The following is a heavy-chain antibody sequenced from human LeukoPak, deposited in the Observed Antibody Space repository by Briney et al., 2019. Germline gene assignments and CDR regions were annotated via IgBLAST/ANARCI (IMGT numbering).Heavy chain of an antibody. Sequence: PSETLSLTCAVYGGSFSGYYWSWIRQPPGKGLEWIGEINHSGGTNYNPSLKSRVTISVDTSKNQFSLKLSSVTAADTAVYYCARGEFVDSSGYYYFDYWGQGTLVTVSS. CDR3: ARGEFVDSSGYYYFDY. V-gene: IGHV4-34*01. CDR1: GGSFSGYY. D-gene: IGHD3-22*01. CDR2: INHSGGT. J-gene: IGHJ4*02.